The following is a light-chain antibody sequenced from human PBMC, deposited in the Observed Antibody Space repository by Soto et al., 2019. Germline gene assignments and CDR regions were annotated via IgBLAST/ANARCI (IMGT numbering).Light chain of an antibody. CDR3: QQYVSSVT. CDR1: QSVDSSF. V-gene: IGKV3-20*01. Sequence: DIVLTQSPGSLSLSPGERATLSCRASQSVDSSFFAWYQQKPGQAPRLLIYGASKRATGTPDRFSGSGSGTDFTHTITRLEPEDFAVYYCQQYVSSVTFGQGTKVEIK. J-gene: IGKJ1*01. CDR2: GAS.